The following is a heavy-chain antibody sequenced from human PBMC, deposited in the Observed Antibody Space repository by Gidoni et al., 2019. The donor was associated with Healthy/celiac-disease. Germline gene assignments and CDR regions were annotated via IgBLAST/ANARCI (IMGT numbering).Heavy chain of an antibody. V-gene: IGHV4-59*01. Sequence: QVQLQESGPGLVKPSETLSLTCTVSGGSISSDYGSWIRQPPGKGLEWIGYIYSSGSTNYNPSLKSRVTISVDTSKNQFSLKLSSVTAADTAVYYCATGHRLRLGELSNSDAFDIWGQGTMVTVSS. D-gene: IGHD3-16*02. CDR1: GGSISSDY. J-gene: IGHJ3*02. CDR2: IYSSGST. CDR3: ATGHRLRLGELSNSDAFDI.